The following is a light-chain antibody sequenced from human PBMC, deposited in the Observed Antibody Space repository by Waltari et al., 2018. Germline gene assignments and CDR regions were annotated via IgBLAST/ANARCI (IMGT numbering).Light chain of an antibody. J-gene: IGLJ3*02. CDR1: SSYVGGYNY. CDR2: DVS. V-gene: IGLV2-14*01. CDR3: CSFTRRSTWL. Sequence: QSALTQPASVSGSPGQSITLSCTGSSSYVGGYNYASWYHQHPGKAPNLLIFDVSHRPSGVSNRFSGSKSGNTASLTISGLQPEDESDYYCCSFTRRSTWLFGGGTKLTVL.